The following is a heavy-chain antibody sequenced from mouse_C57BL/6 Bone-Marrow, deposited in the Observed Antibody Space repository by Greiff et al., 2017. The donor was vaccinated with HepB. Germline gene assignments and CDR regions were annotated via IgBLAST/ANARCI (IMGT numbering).Heavy chain of an antibody. D-gene: IGHD2-2*01. J-gene: IGHJ2*01. CDR1: GYTFTDYN. Sequence: VQLKESGPELVKPGASVKIPCKASGYTFTDYNMDWVKQSHGKSLEWIGDINPNNGGTIYNQKFKGKATLTVDKSSSTAYMELRSLTSEDTAVYYCARGRSTMVTTYYFDYWGQGTTLTVSS. CDR3: ARGRSTMVTTYYFDY. CDR2: INPNNGGT. V-gene: IGHV1-18*01.